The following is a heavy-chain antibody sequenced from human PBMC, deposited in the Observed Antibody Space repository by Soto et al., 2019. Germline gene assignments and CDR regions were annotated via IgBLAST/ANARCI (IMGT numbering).Heavy chain of an antibody. J-gene: IGHJ4*02. Sequence: QVQLVESGGGVVQPGRSLRLSCAASGFTFSNYGIHWVRQAPGEGLEWVAVRSDDGDNKYYADSVKGRFTISRDNSKNTLFLQMNSLRVEDTAVYYCAKEGIQLWSAFDNWGQGTLVKVSS. V-gene: IGHV3-30*18. D-gene: IGHD5-18*01. CDR3: AKEGIQLWSAFDN. CDR2: RSDDGDNK. CDR1: GFTFSNYG.